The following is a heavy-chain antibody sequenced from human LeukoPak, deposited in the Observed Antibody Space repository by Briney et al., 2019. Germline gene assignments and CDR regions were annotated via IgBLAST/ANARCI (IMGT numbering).Heavy chain of an antibody. Sequence: SETLSLTCTLSGGSTSLTTYYWGWIRQTPGKGLEWIGSRYESGSTYYNPTLKSRLSISVDTSKSQISLSLASVTAAATAVYYCAGSRRWEVRIMDYFYLDVWGKGTTVTVSS. D-gene: IGHD2/OR15-2a*01. J-gene: IGHJ6*04. CDR3: AGSRRWEVRIMDYFYLDV. V-gene: IGHV4-39*01. CDR2: RYESGST. CDR1: GGSTSLTTYY.